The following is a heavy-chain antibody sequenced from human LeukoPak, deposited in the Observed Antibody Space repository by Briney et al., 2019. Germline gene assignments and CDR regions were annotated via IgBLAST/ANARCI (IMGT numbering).Heavy chain of an antibody. Sequence: ASVKVSCKVSGYTLTELSMHWVRQAPGKGREWMGGFDPEDGETIYAQKFQGRVTMTEDTSTDTAYMELSSLRSEDTAVYYCATYSSHYDILTGSYLSYFDYWGQGTLVTVSS. CDR1: GYTLTELS. D-gene: IGHD3-9*01. CDR2: FDPEDGET. V-gene: IGHV1-24*01. CDR3: ATYSSHYDILTGSYLSYFDY. J-gene: IGHJ4*02.